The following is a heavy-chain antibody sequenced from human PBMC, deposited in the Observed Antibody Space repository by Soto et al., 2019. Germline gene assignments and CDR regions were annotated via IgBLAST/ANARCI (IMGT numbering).Heavy chain of an antibody. J-gene: IGHJ4*02. CDR1: GGSVSGGRYY. Sequence: SETLSLTCTVSGGSVSGGRYYWSWIRQPPGKGLEWIGYIYYSGSTNYNPSLKSRVTISVDTSKNQFSLKLSSVTAADTAVYYCAREYSSSSSFDYWGQGTLVPVSS. CDR3: AREYSSSSSFDY. D-gene: IGHD6-6*01. CDR2: IYYSGST. V-gene: IGHV4-61*01.